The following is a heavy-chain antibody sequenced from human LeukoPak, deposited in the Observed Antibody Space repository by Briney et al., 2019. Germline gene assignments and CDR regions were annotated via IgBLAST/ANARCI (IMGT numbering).Heavy chain of an antibody. CDR3: ARGAIHSGYLYYYYGMDV. V-gene: IGHV3-7*01. J-gene: IGHJ6*02. Sequence: GGSLRLSCAASGFTFSSYWMSWVRQAPGKGLEWVANIKQDGSEKYYVDSVKGRFTISRDNAKNSLYLQMNSLRAEDTAVYYCARGAIHSGYLYYYYGMDVWGQGTTVTVSS. D-gene: IGHD3-22*01. CDR1: GFTFSSYW. CDR2: IKQDGSEK.